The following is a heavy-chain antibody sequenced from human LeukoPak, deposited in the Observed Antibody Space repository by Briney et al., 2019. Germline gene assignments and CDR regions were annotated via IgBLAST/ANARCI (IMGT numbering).Heavy chain of an antibody. CDR2: IHYSGRT. V-gene: IGHV4-61*05. D-gene: IGHD4-23*01. J-gene: IGHJ3*02. CDR1: GASISSSYY. Sequence: PSETLSLTCTVSGASISSSYYWGWIRQSPGKGLEWIGYIHYSGRTNYNPSLKSRVTISVDTSKNQFSLKLSSVTAADTAMYYCARHQRGYSDAFDIWGQGTMVTVSS. CDR3: ARHQRGYSDAFDI.